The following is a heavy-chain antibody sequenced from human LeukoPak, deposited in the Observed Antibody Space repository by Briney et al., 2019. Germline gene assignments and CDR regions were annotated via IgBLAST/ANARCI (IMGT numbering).Heavy chain of an antibody. CDR2: IYSGDST. Sequence: GGSLRLSCAASGLTVSSNYMSWVRQAPGKGLEWVSVIYSGDSTYYADSVKGYADSVKGRFTISRDNSKNTLYLQMNSLRAEDTAVYYCARDSYIPNRYYYGMDVWGQGITVTVSS. V-gene: IGHV3-66*01. D-gene: IGHD2-21*01. J-gene: IGHJ6*02. CDR1: GLTVSSNY. CDR3: ARDSYIPNRYYYGMDV.